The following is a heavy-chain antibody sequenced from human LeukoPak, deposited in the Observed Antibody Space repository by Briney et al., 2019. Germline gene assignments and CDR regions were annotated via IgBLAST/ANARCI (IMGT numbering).Heavy chain of an antibody. V-gene: IGHV4-39*07. CDR3: ARGQVVAATRNWFDP. CDR1: GASIANSKYY. CDR2: FYDSGDT. J-gene: IGHJ5*02. Sequence: PSETLSLTCTVSGASIANSKYYWGWIRQPPGRGLDWIGSFYDSGDTFYSPSLKSRVTISVDTSKNQFSLKLSSVTAADTAVYYCARGQVVAATRNWFDPWGQGTLVTVSS. D-gene: IGHD2-15*01.